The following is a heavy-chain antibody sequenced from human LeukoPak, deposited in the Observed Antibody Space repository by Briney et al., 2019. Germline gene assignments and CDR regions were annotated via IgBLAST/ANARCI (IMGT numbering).Heavy chain of an antibody. CDR1: GGSISSHY. CDR2: MYHSGGT. CDR3: ARDGGTAAAGELDY. Sequence: SETLSLTCTVSGGSISSHYWSWIRQPPGKGLEWIGYMYHSGGTYYNPSLESRVTISIDTSKNQFSLKVSSVTAADTAVYYCARDGGTAAAGELDYWGQGTLVTVSS. V-gene: IGHV4-59*11. J-gene: IGHJ4*02. D-gene: IGHD6-25*01.